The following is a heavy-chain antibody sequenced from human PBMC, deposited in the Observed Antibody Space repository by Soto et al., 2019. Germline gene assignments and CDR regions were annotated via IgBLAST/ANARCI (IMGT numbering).Heavy chain of an antibody. Sequence: QVQLQESGPGLVKPSETLSLTCTVSGASLNTYYWSWVRQPAGKGLEWVGRIYTSGSTNYHPSLESRVPMSVDTSKNQFSLKLSSVTAADTAVYYCARGSLSPDSWGQGTLITVSS. CDR3: ARGSLSPDS. CDR1: GASLNTYY. CDR2: IYTSGST. J-gene: IGHJ4*02. D-gene: IGHD1-26*01. V-gene: IGHV4-4*07.